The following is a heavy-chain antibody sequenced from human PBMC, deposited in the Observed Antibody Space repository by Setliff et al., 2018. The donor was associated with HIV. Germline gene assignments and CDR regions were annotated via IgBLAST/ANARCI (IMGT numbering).Heavy chain of an antibody. CDR3: ARASSSWYTDYYYMDV. Sequence: GGSLRLSCAASGFTFSTYWMSWVRQAPGKGLEWVANIKQDGSEKYYVDSVKGRFTISRDNAKNSLYLQMNSLRAEDTAVYYCARASSSWYTDYYYMDVWGKGTTVTVS. CDR1: GFTFSTYW. D-gene: IGHD6-13*01. J-gene: IGHJ6*03. CDR2: IKQDGSEK. V-gene: IGHV3-7*01.